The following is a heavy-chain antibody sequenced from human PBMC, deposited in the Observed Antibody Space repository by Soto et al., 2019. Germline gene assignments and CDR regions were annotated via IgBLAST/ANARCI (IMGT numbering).Heavy chain of an antibody. CDR3: AKEYSSGWLLDY. CDR2: ISYDGSNK. Sequence: QVQLVESGGGVVQPGRSLRLSCAASGFTFSSYGMHWVRQAPGKGLEWVAVISYDGSNKNYADSVKGRFTISRDNSRNTLYLQMNSLRAEDTAVYYCAKEYSSGWLLDYWGQRTLVTVSS. CDR1: GFTFSSYG. J-gene: IGHJ4*02. V-gene: IGHV3-30*18. D-gene: IGHD6-19*01.